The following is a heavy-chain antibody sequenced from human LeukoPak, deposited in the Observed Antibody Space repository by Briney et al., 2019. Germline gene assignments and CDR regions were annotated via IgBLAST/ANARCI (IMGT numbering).Heavy chain of an antibody. Sequence: PGGSLRLSCAGSKFPFSSYAMSWVRQAPGKGLEWVSVISGSGDSTYYADSVKGRFTISRDISKNTLYLQMNTLRADDTAIYYCAKHRGSRRYDEIDYWGQGILVTVSS. CDR3: AKHRGSRRYDEIDY. V-gene: IGHV3-23*01. J-gene: IGHJ4*02. CDR1: KFPFSSYA. CDR2: ISGSGDST. D-gene: IGHD6-13*01.